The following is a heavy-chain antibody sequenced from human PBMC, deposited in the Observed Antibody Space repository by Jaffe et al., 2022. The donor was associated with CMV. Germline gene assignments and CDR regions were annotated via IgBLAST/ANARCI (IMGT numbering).Heavy chain of an antibody. J-gene: IGHJ5*02. CDR2: ISGSGRTI. Sequence: QVQLVESGGGLVKPGGSLRLSCEASGFTFSDYHMAWIRQAPGKGLEWISYISGSGRTIYDADFAKGRFTISRDTAKKTLYLQMNSLRPEDTAFYYCVREVGGAYFNNWFDVWGQGTLVTVSS. D-gene: IGHD2-15*01. CDR1: GFTFSDYH. V-gene: IGHV3-11*01. CDR3: VREVGGAYFNNWFDV.